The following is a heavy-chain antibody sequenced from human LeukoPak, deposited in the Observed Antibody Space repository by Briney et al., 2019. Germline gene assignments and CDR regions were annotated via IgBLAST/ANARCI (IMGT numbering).Heavy chain of an antibody. CDR2: ISYDGSNK. J-gene: IGHJ5*02. CDR1: GFTFSSYA. V-gene: IGHV3-30-3*02. Sequence: GGSLRLSCAASGFTFSSYAMHWVRQAPGKGLEWVAVISYDGSNKYYADSVKGRFTISRDNSKNTLYLQMNSLRAEDTAVYYCAKPFNWNYVNWFDPWGQGTLVTVSS. D-gene: IGHD1-7*01. CDR3: AKPFNWNYVNWFDP.